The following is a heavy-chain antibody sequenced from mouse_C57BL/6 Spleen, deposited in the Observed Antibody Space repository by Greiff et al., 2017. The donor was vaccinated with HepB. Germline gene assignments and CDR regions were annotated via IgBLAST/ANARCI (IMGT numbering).Heavy chain of an antibody. D-gene: IGHD3-3*01. CDR1: GYAFTNYL. CDR3: AREAGKGRGFAY. V-gene: IGHV1-54*01. Sequence: VKLMESGAELVRPGTSVKVSCKASGYAFTNYLIEWVKQRPGQGLEWIGVINPGSGGTNYNEKFKGKATLTADKSSSTAYMQLSSLTSEDSAVYFCAREAGKGRGFAYWGQGTLVTVSA. CDR2: INPGSGGT. J-gene: IGHJ3*01.